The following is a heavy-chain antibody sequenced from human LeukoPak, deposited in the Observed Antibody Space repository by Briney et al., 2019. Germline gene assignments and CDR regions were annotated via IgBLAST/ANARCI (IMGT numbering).Heavy chain of an antibody. V-gene: IGHV4-59*01. Sequence: SETLSLTCTVSGGSISSYYWSWIRQPPGKGLEWIGYIYYSGSTNYNPSLKSRVTISVDTSKNQFSLKLSSVTAADTAVYYCARVVSSWGYYYYGMDVWGQGTTVTVSS. CDR2: IYYSGST. CDR3: ARVVSSWGYYYYGMDV. D-gene: IGHD6-13*01. CDR1: GGSISSYY. J-gene: IGHJ6*02.